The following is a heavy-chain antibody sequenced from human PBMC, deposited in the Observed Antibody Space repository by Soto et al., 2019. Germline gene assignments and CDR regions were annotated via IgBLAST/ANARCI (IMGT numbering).Heavy chain of an antibody. CDR3: ARGSPYYDFWSGYYSPSPQHYYYYGMDV. J-gene: IGHJ6*02. Sequence: SETLSLTCTVSGGSISSYYWSWIRQPAGKGLEWIGRIYTSGSTNYNPSLKSRVTMSVDTSKNQFSLKLSSVTAADTAVYYRARGSPYYDFWSGYYSPSPQHYYYYGMDVWGQGTTVTVSS. V-gene: IGHV4-4*07. CDR1: GGSISSYY. CDR2: IYTSGST. D-gene: IGHD3-3*01.